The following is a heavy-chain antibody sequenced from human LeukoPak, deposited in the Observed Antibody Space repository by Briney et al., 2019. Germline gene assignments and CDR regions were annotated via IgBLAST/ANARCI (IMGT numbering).Heavy chain of an antibody. J-gene: IGHJ4*02. CDR1: GGTFSSYA. CDR2: IIPIFGTA. V-gene: IGHV1-69*05. CDR3: ARVSVGATMLAYFDY. Sequence: SVKVSCKASGGTFSSYAIIWVRQAPGQGLEWMGGIIPIFGTANYAQKFQGRVTMTRDMSTSTVYMELSSLRSEDTAVYYCARVSVGATMLAYFDYWGQGTLDTVSS. D-gene: IGHD1-26*01.